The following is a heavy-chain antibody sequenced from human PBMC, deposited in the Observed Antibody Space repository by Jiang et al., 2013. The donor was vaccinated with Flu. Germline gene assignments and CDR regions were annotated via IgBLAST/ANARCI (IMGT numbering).Heavy chain of an antibody. CDR2: ISGGGGDGT. D-gene: IGHD3-22*01. V-gene: IGHV3-23*04. J-gene: IGHJ4*02. CDR3: AKLTDYFDSSGNFHY. Sequence: VQLVESGGGLVQPGGSLRLSCAASGFTFSHYAMSWVRQAPGKGLEWVSGISGGGGDGTYYADSVKGRFIISRDNSKKTLFLQMNTLRAEDTAVYYCAKLTDYFDSSGNFHYWGQGTPVTVSS. CDR1: GFTFSHYA.